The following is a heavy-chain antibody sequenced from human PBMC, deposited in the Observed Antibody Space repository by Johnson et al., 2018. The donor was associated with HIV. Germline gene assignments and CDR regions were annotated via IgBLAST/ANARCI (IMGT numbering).Heavy chain of an antibody. Sequence: QVQVVESGGGLVKPGGSLRLSCAVSGFTFSDYSMSWIRQAPGKGLEWVSYITSSGSTIYYAASVKGRFTISRDNAKTSLYPQMSSLRAEDTAVYFCARDSTPWGGDYVGYAFDLWGQGTMVTVSS. J-gene: IGHJ3*01. V-gene: IGHV3-11*04. CDR2: ITSSGSTI. CDR1: GFTFSDYS. D-gene: IGHD4-17*01. CDR3: ARDSTPWGGDYVGYAFDL.